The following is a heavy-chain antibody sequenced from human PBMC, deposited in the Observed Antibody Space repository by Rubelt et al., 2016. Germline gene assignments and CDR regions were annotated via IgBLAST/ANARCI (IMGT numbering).Heavy chain of an antibody. CDR1: GYTFTSYG. J-gene: IGHJ4*02. CDR2: ISAYNGNT. D-gene: IGHD2-21*01. CDR3: ARGINAGVDY. Sequence: KASGYTFTSYGISWVRQAPGQGLEWMGWISAYNGNTNYAQKFQGRVTMTRNTSISTAYMELSSLRSEDTAVYYCARGINAGVDYWGQGTLVTVSS. V-gene: IGHV1-18*01.